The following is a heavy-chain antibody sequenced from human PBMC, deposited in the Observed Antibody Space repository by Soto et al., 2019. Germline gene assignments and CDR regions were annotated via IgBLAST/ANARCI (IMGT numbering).Heavy chain of an antibody. V-gene: IGHV3-43*01. D-gene: IGHD3-3*01. CDR1: GFTFDDYT. Sequence: SGGSLRLSCAASGFTFDDYTMHWVRQAPGKGLEWVSLISWDGGSTYYADSVKGRFTISRDNSKNSLYLQMNSLRTEDTALYYCAKDMWTYYDFWSGNYGMDVWGQGTTVTVSS. CDR2: ISWDGGST. CDR3: AKDMWTYYDFWSGNYGMDV. J-gene: IGHJ6*02.